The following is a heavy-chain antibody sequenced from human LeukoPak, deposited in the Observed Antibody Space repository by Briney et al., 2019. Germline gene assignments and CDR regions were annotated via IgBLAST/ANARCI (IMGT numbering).Heavy chain of an antibody. J-gene: IGHJ3*02. D-gene: IGHD2/OR15-2a*01. Sequence: PSETLSLTCSVSGGSVRGRDYFWGWLRQAPGKGLEWIANIYYSGNTFYNPSLKSRASIFVESSKNHLSLNFTSVTAADTAVYYCARSNIGEDAFDIWGQGTMVTVSS. V-gene: IGHV4-39*02. CDR2: IYYSGNT. CDR1: GGSVRGRDYF. CDR3: ARSNIGEDAFDI.